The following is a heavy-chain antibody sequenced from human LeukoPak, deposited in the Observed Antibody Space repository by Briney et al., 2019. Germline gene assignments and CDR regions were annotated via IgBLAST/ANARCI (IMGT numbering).Heavy chain of an antibody. D-gene: IGHD1-26*01. Sequence: PGGSLRLSCAASGFTFSSYEMNWVRQAAGKGLEWVSSITSSSSYIYYADSVKGRFTISRDNAKNSLHLQMNSLRAEDTAVYYCARDPYSGSYSAYYYYYMDVWGKGTTVTVSS. V-gene: IGHV3-21*01. CDR2: ITSSSSYI. J-gene: IGHJ6*03. CDR1: GFTFSSYE. CDR3: ARDPYSGSYSAYYYYYMDV.